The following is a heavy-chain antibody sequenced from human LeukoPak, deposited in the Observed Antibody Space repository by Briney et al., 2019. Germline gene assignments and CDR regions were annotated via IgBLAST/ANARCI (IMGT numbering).Heavy chain of an antibody. CDR1: GYSFTSYW. D-gene: IGHD1-1*01. J-gene: IGHJ4*02. Sequence: GESLKISCEGSGYSFTSYWISWVRQMPGKGLEWMGRIDPSDSYTNYSPSFQGHVTISADKSISTAYLQWSSLKASDTAMYYCARLTTGTTSSDYWGQGTLVTVSS. CDR2: IDPSDSYT. CDR3: ARLTTGTTSSDY. V-gene: IGHV5-10-1*01.